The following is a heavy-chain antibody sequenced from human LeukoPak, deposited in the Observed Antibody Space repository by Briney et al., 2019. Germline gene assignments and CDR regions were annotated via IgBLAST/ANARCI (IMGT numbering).Heavy chain of an antibody. J-gene: IGHJ6*03. CDR2: IIPIFGTA. D-gene: IGHD6-13*01. Sequence: SVKVSCKASGGTFSSYAISWVRQAPGQGLEWMGRIIPIFGTANYAQKFQGRVTITTDESTSTAYMELSSLRSEDTAVYYCATRKLVQDYYYMDVWGKGTTVTVSS. CDR3: ATRKLVQDYYYMDV. V-gene: IGHV1-69*05. CDR1: GGTFSSYA.